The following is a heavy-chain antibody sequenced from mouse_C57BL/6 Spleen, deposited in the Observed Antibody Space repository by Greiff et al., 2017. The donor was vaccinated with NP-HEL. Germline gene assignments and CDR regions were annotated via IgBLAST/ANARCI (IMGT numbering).Heavy chain of an antibody. V-gene: IGHV5-17*01. J-gene: IGHJ4*01. D-gene: IGHD2-4*01. Sequence: EVKLMESGGGLVKPGGSLKLSCAASGFTFSDYGMHWVRQAPEKGLEWVAYISSGSSTIYYADTVKGRFTISRDNAKNTLFLQMTSLRSEDTAMYYCARIYYDYDGGSLYAMDYWGQGTSVTVSS. CDR1: GFTFSDYG. CDR2: ISSGSSTI. CDR3: ARIYYDYDGGSLYAMDY.